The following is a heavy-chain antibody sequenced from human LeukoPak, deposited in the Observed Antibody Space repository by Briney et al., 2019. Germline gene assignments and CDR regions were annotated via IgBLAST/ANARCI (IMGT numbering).Heavy chain of an antibody. CDR2: ISNDGSKK. V-gene: IGHV3-30*18. J-gene: IGHJ4*02. CDR1: GFTFSSYG. Sequence: GGSLRLSCAASGFTFSSYGMHWVRQAPGKGLDWVAAISNDGSKKYYADSVKGRFTISRDNSKNTLSLQVSSLRAEDTAVYYCAKDRYSYAFEYSDSWGQGTLVTVSS. CDR3: AKDRYSYAFEYSDS. D-gene: IGHD5-18*01.